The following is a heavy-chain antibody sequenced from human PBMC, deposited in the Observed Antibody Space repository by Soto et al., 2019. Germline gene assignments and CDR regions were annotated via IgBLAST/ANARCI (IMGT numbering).Heavy chain of an antibody. CDR2: IIPNLGIT. CDR3: ARALIWFGDLPRYYYYMDV. Sequence: ASVKVSCKGSVYTFTGYYMHWVRQAPGQGLEWMGWIIPNLGITNYAQKFQGRVTITTDKSTSTAYMELSSLRSEDTAVYYCARALIWFGDLPRYYYYMDVWGKGTTVTVSS. CDR1: VYTFTGYY. J-gene: IGHJ6*03. V-gene: IGHV1-2*02. D-gene: IGHD3-10*01.